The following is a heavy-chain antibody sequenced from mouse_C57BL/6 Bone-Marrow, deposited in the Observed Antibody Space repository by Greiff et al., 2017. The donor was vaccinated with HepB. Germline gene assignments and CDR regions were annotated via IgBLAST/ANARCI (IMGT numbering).Heavy chain of an antibody. V-gene: IGHV1-50*01. J-gene: IGHJ1*03. Sequence: QVHVKQPGAELVKPGASVKLSCKASGYTFTSYWMQWVKQRPGQGLEWIGEIDPSDSYTNYNQKFKGKATLTVDTSSSTAYMQLSSLTSEDSAVYYCARFTTVSYWYFDVWGTGTTVTVSS. CDR2: IDPSDSYT. D-gene: IGHD1-1*01. CDR1: GYTFTSYW. CDR3: ARFTTVSYWYFDV.